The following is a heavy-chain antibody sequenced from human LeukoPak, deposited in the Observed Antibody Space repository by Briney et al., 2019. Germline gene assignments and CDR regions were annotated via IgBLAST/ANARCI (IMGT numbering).Heavy chain of an antibody. D-gene: IGHD2-21*02. CDR1: GLTFPTYA. CDR3: ARVRGVGTHIWLLPWNL. J-gene: IGHJ5*02. CDR2: ISGGAAGT. Sequence: PGGSLRLSCAASGLTFPTYAMAWVHQAPGKGLEWVSSISGGAAGTYYAPSVRGRFTVSRDNDKNALYLQMDGLTAADTALYYCARVRGVGTHIWLLPWNLWGQGTLVSVSS. V-gene: IGHV3-23*01.